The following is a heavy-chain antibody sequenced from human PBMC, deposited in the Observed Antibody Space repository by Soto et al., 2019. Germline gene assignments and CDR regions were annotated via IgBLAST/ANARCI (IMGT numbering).Heavy chain of an antibody. D-gene: IGHD2-2*01. CDR3: AKDLEDIVVVPAAMDY. CDR1: GFTFSSYG. J-gene: IGHJ4*02. Sequence: QVQLVESGGGVVQPGRSLRLSCAASGFTFSSYGMHWVRQAPGKGLEWVAVISYDGSNKYYADSVKGRFTISRDNSKNTLYLQMNSLRAEDTAVYYCAKDLEDIVVVPAAMDYWGQGTLVTVS. V-gene: IGHV3-30*18. CDR2: ISYDGSNK.